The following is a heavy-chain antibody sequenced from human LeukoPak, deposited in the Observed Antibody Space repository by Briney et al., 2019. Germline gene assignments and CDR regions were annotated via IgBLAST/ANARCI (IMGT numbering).Heavy chain of an antibody. CDR3: AKDLCSGGSCRRYFDY. J-gene: IGHJ4*02. Sequence: GGSLRLSCAVSGFTFSSYWMHWVRQAPGKGLEWVSAIVGNGGSRYYADSVKGRFTISRDDSKNTLYLQMSSLRTEDTAVYYCAKDLCSGGSCRRYFDYWGQGTLVTVSS. V-gene: IGHV3-23*01. CDR1: GFTFSSYW. D-gene: IGHD2-15*01. CDR2: IVGNGGSR.